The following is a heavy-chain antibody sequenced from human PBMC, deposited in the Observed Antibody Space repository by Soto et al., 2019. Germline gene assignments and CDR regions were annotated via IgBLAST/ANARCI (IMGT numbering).Heavy chain of an antibody. V-gene: IGHV4-31*03. CDR2: IYYSGST. Sequence: QVQLQESGPGLVKPSQNLSLTCTVSDGSISSGGYYWSWIRQHPGKGLEWIGYIYYSGSTYYNPSLKSRVTISVDTSKNQFSLKLSSVTAADTAAYYCARVCGGECHNGMDVWGQGTTVTVS. CDR3: ARVCGGECHNGMDV. CDR1: DGSISSGGYY. J-gene: IGHJ6*02. D-gene: IGHD2-21*01.